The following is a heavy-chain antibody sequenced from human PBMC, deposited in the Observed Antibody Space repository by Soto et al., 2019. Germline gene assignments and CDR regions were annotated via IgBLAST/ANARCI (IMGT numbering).Heavy chain of an antibody. CDR2: INAGNGNT. D-gene: IGHD2-15*01. V-gene: IGHV1-3*01. J-gene: IGHJ6*01. CDR3: ARVEPRYCSGRSCYSALDV. CDR1: GYTFTSYA. Sequence: ASVKVSCKASGYTFTSYAMHWVRQAPGQRLEWMGWINAGNGNTKYSQKFQGRVTITRDTSASTAYMELSSLRSEDTAVYYCARVEPRYCSGRSCYSALDVWGQGTTVTVSS.